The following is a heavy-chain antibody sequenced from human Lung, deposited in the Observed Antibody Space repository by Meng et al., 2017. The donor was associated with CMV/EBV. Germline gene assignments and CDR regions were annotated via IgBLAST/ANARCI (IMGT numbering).Heavy chain of an antibody. V-gene: IGHV4-4*07. D-gene: IGHD3-10*01. J-gene: IGHJ4*02. CDR2: IYTSGNT. CDR1: GCASSSYY. CDR3: AKAEADTGNFDY. Sequence: QESGPGLGMPSEPLSLTRTVTGCASSSYYYGCIRQSAGKGLEWIVRIYTSGNTIYNPSLKSPLTLSLDTSKNQFSLKLNSVTAADTAVYYCAKAEADTGNFDYWGQGTLVTVSS.